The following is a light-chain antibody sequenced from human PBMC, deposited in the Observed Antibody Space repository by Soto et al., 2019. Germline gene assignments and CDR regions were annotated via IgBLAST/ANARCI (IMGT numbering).Light chain of an antibody. CDR2: GAS. CDR3: QQYNNWLTWT. CDR1: QSVSSN. Sequence: EIVMTQSPATLSVSPGERATLSCRASQSVSSNLAWYQQKPGQAPRLLIYGASTRATGIPARFSGSGSATEFTLTISSLQSEDFAVYYCQQYNNWLTWTFGQGT. J-gene: IGKJ1*01. V-gene: IGKV3-15*01.